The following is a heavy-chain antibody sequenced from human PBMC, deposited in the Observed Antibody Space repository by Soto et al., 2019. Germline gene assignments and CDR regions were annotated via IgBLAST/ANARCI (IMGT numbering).Heavy chain of an antibody. D-gene: IGHD3-3*01. Sequence: PSETLSLTCAVSGGSISSSNWWSWVRQPPGKGLEWIGEIYHSGSTNYNPSLKSRVTISVDKSKNQFSLKLSSVTAADTAVYYCARASFGVVIRDYYYYGMDVWGQGTTVTVSS. CDR2: IYHSGST. J-gene: IGHJ6*02. V-gene: IGHV4-4*02. CDR1: GGSISSSNW. CDR3: ARASFGVVIRDYYYYGMDV.